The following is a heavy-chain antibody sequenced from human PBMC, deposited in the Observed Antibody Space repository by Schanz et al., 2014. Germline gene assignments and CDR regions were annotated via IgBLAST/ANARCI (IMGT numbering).Heavy chain of an antibody. V-gene: IGHV3-23*04. J-gene: IGHJ6*02. Sequence: VQLVESGGGVVQPGGSLRLSCAASGFTFSSYAMSWVRQAPGKGLEWVSTISASGGSTYYADSVKGRFTISRDNSKNILYLQRNSLRAEDTAVYYCAKARRKSNCSGGRCFHYSYYGMDVWGQGTTVTVSS. CDR2: ISASGGST. CDR3: AKARRKSNCSGGRCFHYSYYGMDV. CDR1: GFTFSSYA. D-gene: IGHD2-15*01.